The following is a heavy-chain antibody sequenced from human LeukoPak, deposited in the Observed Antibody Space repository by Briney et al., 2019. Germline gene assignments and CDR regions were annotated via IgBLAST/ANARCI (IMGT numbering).Heavy chain of an antibody. CDR1: GFTFSNNA. CDR3: VKHSGGVYGNSDY. Sequence: GGSLRLSCVASGFTFSNNAASWFRQAPGKGLEWVSTVGRGGGDTYYADSVRGRFTISKDSSKNTLQMNSLSADDTAMYYCVKHSGGVYGNSDYWGQGILITVSS. J-gene: IGHJ4*02. D-gene: IGHD1-1*01. CDR2: VGRGGGDT. V-gene: IGHV3-23*01.